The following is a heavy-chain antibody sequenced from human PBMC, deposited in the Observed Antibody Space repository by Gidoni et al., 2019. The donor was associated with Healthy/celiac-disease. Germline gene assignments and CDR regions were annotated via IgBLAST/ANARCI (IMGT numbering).Heavy chain of an antibody. J-gene: IGHJ4*02. V-gene: IGHV1-69*09. CDR2: IIPILGIA. CDR3: AKESRDYYDSSGYSDY. CDR1: GGTFSRYA. Sequence: QVQLVQSGAEVKKLGSSVKVSCKASGGTFSRYAISWVRQAPGQGLEWMGRIIPILGIANYAQKFQGRVTITADKSTSTAYMELSSLRSEDTAVYYCAKESRDYYDSSGYSDYWGQGTLVTVSS. D-gene: IGHD3-22*01.